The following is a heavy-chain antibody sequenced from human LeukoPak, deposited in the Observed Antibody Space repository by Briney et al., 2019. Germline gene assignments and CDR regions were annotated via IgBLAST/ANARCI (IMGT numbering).Heavy chain of an antibody. D-gene: IGHD3-16*02. CDR2: IYYSGST. CDR3: ARAPRTGDWDMITFGGVIVHGDAFDF. Sequence: PSETLSLTCAVSGGSLISTNYYWGWIRQPPGKGLEWIGSIYYSGSTYYNPSLKSRVTVSVDMSKNQFSLQLSSVTAADTAVYYCARAPRTGDWDMITFGGVIVHGDAFDFWGQGTMVTVSS. J-gene: IGHJ3*01. CDR1: GGSLISTNYY. V-gene: IGHV4-39*07.